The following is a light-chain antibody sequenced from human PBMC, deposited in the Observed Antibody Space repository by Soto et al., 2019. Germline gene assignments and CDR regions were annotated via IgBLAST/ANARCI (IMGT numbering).Light chain of an antibody. V-gene: IGKV3-11*01. CDR3: QQRSNWPIT. CDR1: RIVSNY. J-gene: IGKJ5*01. Sequence: EIVLTQSPATLSLSPGDSATLSCRASRIVSNYLAWYQQKPGQAPRLLIYDASSRPTDIPARFSGSGSGTDFTLTISSLEPEDFALYYCQQRSNWPITFGQGTRLQN. CDR2: DAS.